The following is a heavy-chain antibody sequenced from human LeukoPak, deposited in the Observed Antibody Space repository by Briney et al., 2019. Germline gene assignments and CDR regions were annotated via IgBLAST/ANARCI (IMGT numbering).Heavy chain of an antibody. CDR2: VYPGDSDT. D-gene: IGHD5-24*01. V-gene: IGHV5-51*01. Sequence: GESLKISCKGSGYSFINYCIGWVRQMAGQGLEWMGIVYPGDSDTRYSPSFQGQVSISADKSISTPYLQWSSLKASDTAMYYGVRRRDGYTVDYWGQGPLVTVSS. CDR1: GYSFINYC. J-gene: IGHJ4*02. CDR3: VRRRDGYTVDY.